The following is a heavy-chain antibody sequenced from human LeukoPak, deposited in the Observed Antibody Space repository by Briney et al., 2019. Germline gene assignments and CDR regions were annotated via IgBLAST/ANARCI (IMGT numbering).Heavy chain of an antibody. CDR3: ARDRGAAAGTHYYYYGMDV. D-gene: IGHD6-13*01. Sequence: SETLSLTCTVSGGSISSFYWSWIRQPPGKGLEWLGYIYYSRSINYNPSLKSRVTISVDMSKNQFSLKLTSVTAADTAVYYCARDRGAAAGTHYYYYGMDVWGQGTTVTV. CDR1: GGSISSFY. CDR2: IYYSRSI. V-gene: IGHV4-59*01. J-gene: IGHJ6*02.